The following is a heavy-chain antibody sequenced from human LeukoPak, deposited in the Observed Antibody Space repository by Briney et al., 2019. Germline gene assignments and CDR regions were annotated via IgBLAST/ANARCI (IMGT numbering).Heavy chain of an antibody. CDR2: ISWNSGSI. J-gene: IGHJ5*02. V-gene: IGHV3-9*01. D-gene: IGHD3-3*01. Sequence: GGSLRLSCAASGFTFDDYAMHWVRQAPGKGLEWVSGISWNSGSIGYADPVKGRFTISRDNAKNSLYLQMNSLRAEDTALYYCAKAKDDFWSGYYRFDPWGQGTLVTVSS. CDR1: GFTFDDYA. CDR3: AKAKDDFWSGYYRFDP.